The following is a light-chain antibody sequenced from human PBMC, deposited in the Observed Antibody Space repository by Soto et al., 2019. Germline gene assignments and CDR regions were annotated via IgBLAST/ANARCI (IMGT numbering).Light chain of an antibody. CDR1: QSVGSY. J-gene: IGKJ4*01. Sequence: EIEVTQSPATLSLSPGERATLSCRTSQSVGSYLAWYQKKPGQAPRLLIYDASDMATGIPARFSGGGSGRDCTLTISSLEPEDFAVYYCHQRSNRPPLTFGGGTKVEI. CDR3: HQRSNRPPLT. V-gene: IGKV3-11*02. CDR2: DAS.